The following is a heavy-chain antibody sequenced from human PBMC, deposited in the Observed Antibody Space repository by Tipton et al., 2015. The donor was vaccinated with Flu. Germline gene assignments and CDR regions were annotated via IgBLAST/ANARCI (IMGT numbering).Heavy chain of an antibody. CDR3: ARGRGYCVTTTCLLPFDF. V-gene: IGHV3-53*01. J-gene: IGHJ4*02. D-gene: IGHD2-2*01. Sequence: SLRLSCAASGFTFTNAWMTWVRQAPGKGLEWVSVIYSGGSTNYADSVKGRFTISRDNSKNTLYLQMNSLRAEDTAVYYCARGRGYCVTTTCLLPFDFWGQGTMVTVSS. CDR2: IYSGGST. CDR1: GFTFTNAW.